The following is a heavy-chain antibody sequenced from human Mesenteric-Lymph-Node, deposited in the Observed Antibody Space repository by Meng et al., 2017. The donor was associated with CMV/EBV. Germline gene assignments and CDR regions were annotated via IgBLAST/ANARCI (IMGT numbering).Heavy chain of an antibody. CDR2: ISWNSGDR. V-gene: IGHV3-9*01. CDR1: GFIFDDYT. D-gene: IGHD1-26*01. Sequence: SLKISCVASGFIFDDYTMHWVRQAPGKGLEWVSSISWNSGDRGYADSVKGRFTISRDNAKNTLYLQMNSLRAEDTAVFYCVRGGDSWNRDYWFDPWGQGTLVTVSS. CDR3: VRGGDSWNRDYWFDP. J-gene: IGHJ5*02.